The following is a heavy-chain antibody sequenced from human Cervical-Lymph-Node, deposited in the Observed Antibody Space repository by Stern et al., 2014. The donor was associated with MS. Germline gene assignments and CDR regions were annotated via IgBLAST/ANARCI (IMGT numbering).Heavy chain of an antibody. CDR3: ARDEGIGGYFDY. V-gene: IGHV3-33*01. CDR1: GFTFSSYG. CDR2: IGYDGSDK. J-gene: IGHJ4*02. Sequence: VQLVESGGGVVQPGRSLRLSCAASGFTFSSYGMHWVRQAPGKGLEWVAVIGYDGSDKYYADSVKGRFTISRDNSKNTLYLQMNSLRAEDTAVYYCARDEGIGGYFDYWGQGTLVTVSS. D-gene: IGHD1-26*01.